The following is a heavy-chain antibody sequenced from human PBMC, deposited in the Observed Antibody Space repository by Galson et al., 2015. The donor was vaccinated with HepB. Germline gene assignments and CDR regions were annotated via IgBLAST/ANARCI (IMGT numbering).Heavy chain of an antibody. CDR1: GFTVSSNY. CDR3: ARGIGYCSSTSCPYHAFDI. D-gene: IGHD2-2*01. J-gene: IGHJ3*02. CDR2: IYSGGST. V-gene: IGHV3-53*01. Sequence: SLRLSCAASGFTVSSNYMSWVRQAPGKGLEWVSVIYSGGSTYYADSVKGRFTISRDNSKNTLYLQMNSLRAEDTAVYYCARGIGYCSSTSCPYHAFDIWGQGTMVTVSS.